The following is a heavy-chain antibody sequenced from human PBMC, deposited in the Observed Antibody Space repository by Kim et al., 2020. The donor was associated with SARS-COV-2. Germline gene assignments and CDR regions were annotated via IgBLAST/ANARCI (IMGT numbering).Heavy chain of an antibody. J-gene: IGHJ5*02. CDR1: GGSISSGGYY. CDR3: ARDYNTMVRGVIIGGWFDP. CDR2: IYYSGGT. V-gene: IGHV4-31*03. D-gene: IGHD3-10*01. Sequence: SETLSLTCTVSGGSISSGGYYWSWIRQHPGKGLEWIGYIYYSGGTYYNPSLKSRVTISVDTSKNQFSLKLSSVTAADTAVYYCARDYNTMVRGVIIGGWFDPWGQGTLVTVSS.